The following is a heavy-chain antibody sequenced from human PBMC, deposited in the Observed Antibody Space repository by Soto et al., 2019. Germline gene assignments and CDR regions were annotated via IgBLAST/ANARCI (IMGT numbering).Heavy chain of an antibody. J-gene: IGHJ6*02. D-gene: IGHD2-15*01. CDR1: GGTFSSYV. Sequence: VQLVQSGAEVKKPGSSVKVSCKASGGTFSSYVISWVRQAPGQGLEWMGGIIPITGPAHYAQKFQGRVTITADDSTSTAYMELNSLRSEDTAVFYCAKGGGSSWAMDVWGQGTTVTVSS. CDR3: AKGGGSSWAMDV. CDR2: IIPITGPA. V-gene: IGHV1-69*12.